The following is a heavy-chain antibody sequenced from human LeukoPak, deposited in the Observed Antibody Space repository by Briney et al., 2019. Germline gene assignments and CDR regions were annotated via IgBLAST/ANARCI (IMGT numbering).Heavy chain of an antibody. CDR3: AGAVVVTAICAFDI. J-gene: IGHJ3*02. CDR2: IYRSERT. Sequence: ASQTLSLTFPFSGCSLSSGGYAWSWIPQPPGTGLDWVGYIYRSERTYYNPPLKSRVTISVDRSKNQCPLKLSSVTVADTAVYCCAGAVVVTAICAFDIWGQGTMVTVSS. D-gene: IGHD2-21*02. CDR1: GCSLSSGGYA. V-gene: IGHV4-30-2*01.